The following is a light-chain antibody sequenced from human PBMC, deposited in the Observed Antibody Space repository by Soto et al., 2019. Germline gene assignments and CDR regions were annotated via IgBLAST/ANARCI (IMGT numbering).Light chain of an antibody. J-gene: IGKJ4*01. Sequence: EIVLTQSPGTLSLSPGERATLSCRASQSVSSSYLAWYQQKPGQAPRLLIYGASSRATGIPDRFSGSGSGTDYTLTISRSKSVDFVVCYYQRYGNSPFTFGGGTNVEIK. CDR3: QRYGNSPFT. CDR1: QSVSSSY. V-gene: IGKV3-20*01. CDR2: GAS.